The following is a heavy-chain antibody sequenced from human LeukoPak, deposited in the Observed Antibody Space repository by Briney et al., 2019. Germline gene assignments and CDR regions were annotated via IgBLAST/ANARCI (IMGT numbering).Heavy chain of an antibody. J-gene: IGHJ4*02. D-gene: IGHD5-18*01. V-gene: IGHV4-4*07. CDR3: ARVDTAMVGRRYYFDY. Sequence: SETLSLTCAVSGYSISSGYYWSWIRQPAGKGLEWIGRIYTSGSTNYNPSLKSRVTMSVDTSKNQFSLKLSSVTAADTAVYYCARVDTAMVGRRYYFDYWGQGTLVTVSS. CDR1: GYSISSGYY. CDR2: IYTSGST.